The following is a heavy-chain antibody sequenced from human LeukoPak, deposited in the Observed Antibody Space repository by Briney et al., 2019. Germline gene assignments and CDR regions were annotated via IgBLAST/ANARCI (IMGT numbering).Heavy chain of an antibody. CDR3: ARHPTLYPD. V-gene: IGHV3-74*01. D-gene: IGHD2-8*01. CDR2: INSDGSSR. CDR1: GFTFSSYW. J-gene: IGHJ4*02. Sequence: EGPPHFSCAASGFTFSSYWMHWVRQAPEKGLVWVSRINSDGSSRSYADSVKGRFTISRDNANNTLYLQMNSLRAEDTAVYYCARHPTLYPDWGQGTLVTVSS.